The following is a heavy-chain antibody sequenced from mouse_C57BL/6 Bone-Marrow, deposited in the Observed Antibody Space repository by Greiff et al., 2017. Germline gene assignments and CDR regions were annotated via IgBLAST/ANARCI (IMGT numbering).Heavy chain of an antibody. CDR3: ARHSYGSSRYYAMDY. V-gene: IGHV2-6-1*01. D-gene: IGHD1-1*01. J-gene: IGHJ4*01. CDR2: IWSDGST. CDR1: GFSLTSYG. Sequence: VQLQQSGPGLVAPSQSLSITCTVSGFSLTSYGVHWVRQPPGKGLEWLVVIWSDGSTTYNSALKSSLSISKDNSKSQVFLKMDSLQTDDTAMYYCARHSYGSSRYYAMDYWGQGTSVTVSS.